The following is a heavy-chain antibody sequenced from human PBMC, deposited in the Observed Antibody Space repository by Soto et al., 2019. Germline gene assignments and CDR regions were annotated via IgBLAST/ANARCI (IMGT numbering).Heavy chain of an antibody. J-gene: IGHJ4*02. CDR3: ASLVVVTALAPRTYFDY. D-gene: IGHD2-21*02. Sequence: SVKVSCKASGYTLTGYYMHWVRQAPGQGPEWMGGIIPIFGTANYAQKFQGRVTITADESTSTAYMELSSLRSEDTAVYYCASLVVVTALAPRTYFDYWGQGTLVTVSS. V-gene: IGHV1-69*13. CDR1: GYTLTGYY. CDR2: IIPIFGTA.